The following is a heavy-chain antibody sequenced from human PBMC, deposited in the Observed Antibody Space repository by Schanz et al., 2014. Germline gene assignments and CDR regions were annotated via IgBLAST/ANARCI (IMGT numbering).Heavy chain of an antibody. CDR2: VIPILGVT. D-gene: IGHD4-17*01. CDR1: GYTFTNFY. Sequence: QVQLVQSGAEVKKPGASVKVSCKASGYTFTNFYIHWVRQAPGQGLEWMGRVIPILGVTHYAQKFQGRVTITADKSTTTAYMELNSLNSDDTAVYYCATLDYAGSVSWGQGTLVTVSS. V-gene: IGHV1-69*02. CDR3: ATLDYAGSVS. J-gene: IGHJ5*02.